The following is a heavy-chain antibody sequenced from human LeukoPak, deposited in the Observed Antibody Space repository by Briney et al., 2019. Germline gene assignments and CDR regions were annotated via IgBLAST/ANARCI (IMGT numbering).Heavy chain of an antibody. J-gene: IGHJ4*02. Sequence: GRSLRLPCAASGFTFSSYEMNWVRQAPGKGLEWVSYISSSGSTIYYADSVKGRFTISRDNAKNSLYLQMNSLRAEDTAVYYCARSPYSSGYSDYWGQGTLVTVSS. V-gene: IGHV3-48*03. D-gene: IGHD3-22*01. CDR2: ISSSGSTI. CDR3: ARSPYSSGYSDY. CDR1: GFTFSSYE.